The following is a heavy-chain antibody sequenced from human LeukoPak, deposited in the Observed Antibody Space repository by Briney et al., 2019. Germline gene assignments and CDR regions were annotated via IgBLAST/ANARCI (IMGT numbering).Heavy chain of an antibody. CDR1: GFTFSSYA. J-gene: IGHJ6*02. CDR2: IIWNGGST. V-gene: IGHV3-20*01. CDR3: ARDNRVRRDFYYYGMDV. D-gene: IGHD1-14*01. Sequence: GGSLRLSCAASGFTFSSYAMSWVRQAPGKGLEWVSGIIWNGGSTDYADSVKGRFTISRDNAKNSLYLQMNSLRVEDTALYHCARDNRVRRDFYYYGMDVWGQGTTVTVSS.